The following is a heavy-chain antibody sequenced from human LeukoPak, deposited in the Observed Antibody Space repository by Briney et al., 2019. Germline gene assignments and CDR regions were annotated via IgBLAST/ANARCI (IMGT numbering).Heavy chain of an antibody. CDR1: GGSISSGSYF. CDR3: ARNPGL. V-gene: IGHV4-61*02. Sequence: SETLSLTCTVSGGSISSGSYFWSWIRQPAGKGLEWIGRIHTSGTTIYNPSLKSRVTISVEASQNQFSLNLISVTAADTAVYYCARNPGLWGQGTLVTVSS. CDR2: IHTSGTT. J-gene: IGHJ1*01.